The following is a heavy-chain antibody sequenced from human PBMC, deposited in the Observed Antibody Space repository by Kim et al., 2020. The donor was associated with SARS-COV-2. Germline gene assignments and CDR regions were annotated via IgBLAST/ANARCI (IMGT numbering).Heavy chain of an antibody. D-gene: IGHD1-20*01. CDR1: GFTFSSYA. CDR2: ISYDGSNK. J-gene: IGHJ6*02. Sequence: GGSLRLSCAASGFTFSSYAMHWVRQAPGKGLEWVAVISYDGSNKYYADSVKGRFTISRDNSKNTLYLQMNSLRAEDTAVYYCARDLIIGPSYGMDVWGQGTTVTVSS. V-gene: IGHV3-30*04. CDR3: ARDLIIGPSYGMDV.